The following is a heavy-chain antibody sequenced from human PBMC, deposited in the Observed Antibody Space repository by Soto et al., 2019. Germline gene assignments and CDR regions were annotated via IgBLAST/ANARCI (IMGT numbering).Heavy chain of an antibody. V-gene: IGHV4-34*01. D-gene: IGHD3-3*01. Sequence: ETLSLTCAVYGGSFSGYYWSWIRQPPGKGLEWIGEINHSGSTNYNPSLKSRVTISVDTSKNQFSLKLSSVTAADTAVYYFARGKPDFWSGYTYYYYYMDVWGKGTTVTVSS. J-gene: IGHJ6*03. CDR2: INHSGST. CDR1: GGSFSGYY. CDR3: ARGKPDFWSGYTYYYYYMDV.